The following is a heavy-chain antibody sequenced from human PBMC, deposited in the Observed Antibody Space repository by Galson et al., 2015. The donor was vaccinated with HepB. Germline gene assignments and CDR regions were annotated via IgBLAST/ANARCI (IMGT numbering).Heavy chain of an antibody. J-gene: IGHJ4*02. CDR3: ARDLSGIVAVGAGDY. D-gene: IGHD6-13*01. CDR1: GYTLSSYY. Sequence: SVKVSCKASGYTLSSYYMHWVRQAPGQGLEWMGIINPSGGTTTYAQKFQGRVTMTRDTSTNIVYMELSSLRSEDTAIYYCARDLSGIVAVGAGDYWGQGTLVTVSS. CDR2: INPSGGTT. V-gene: IGHV1-46*01.